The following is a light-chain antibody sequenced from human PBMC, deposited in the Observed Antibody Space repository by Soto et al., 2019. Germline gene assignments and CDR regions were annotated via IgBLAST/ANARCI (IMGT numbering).Light chain of an antibody. J-gene: IGLJ1*01. Sequence: HSALTQPASVSGSPGQSITISCTGTSSDVGGYNYVSWYQHHPGKAPKLIIYDVTSRPSGVSIRFSGSKSDNTASLTISGLQPEDEADYHCSSYTTSNTRQIVFGTGTKLTVL. CDR1: SSDVGGYNY. CDR2: DVT. CDR3: SSYTTSNTRQIV. V-gene: IGLV2-14*03.